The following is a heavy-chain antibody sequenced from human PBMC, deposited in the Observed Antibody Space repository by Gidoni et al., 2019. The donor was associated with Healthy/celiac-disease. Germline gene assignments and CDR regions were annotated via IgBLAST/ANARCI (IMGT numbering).Heavy chain of an antibody. CDR1: GFTFRNAW. V-gene: IGHV3-15*07. D-gene: IGHD3-22*01. CDR2: IKSKTDGGTT. Sequence: EVQLVESGGGLVKPGGSLRLSCAASGFTFRNAWMNWVRQAPGKGLEWVGRIKSKTDGGTTDYAAPVKGRFTISRDDSKNTLYLQMNSLKTEDTAVYYCTTINYYDSSGYYHWGQGTLVTVSS. CDR3: TTINYYDSSGYYH. J-gene: IGHJ5*02.